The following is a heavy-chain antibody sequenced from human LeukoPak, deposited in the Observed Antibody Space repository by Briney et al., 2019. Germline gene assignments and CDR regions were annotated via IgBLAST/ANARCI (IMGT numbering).Heavy chain of an antibody. J-gene: IGHJ6*02. CDR2: ISGTTSGT. V-gene: IGHV3-23*01. D-gene: IGHD1-14*01. Sequence: GGSLRLSCAASGFTFSSYAMSWVRQAPGKGLEWVSGISGTTSGTYYADSVKGRFTISRDNSKNTLFLQVNSLRAEDTAVYYCAKVRTYYYHGLDVWGQGTTVTVSS. CDR3: AKVRTYYYHGLDV. CDR1: GFTFSSYA.